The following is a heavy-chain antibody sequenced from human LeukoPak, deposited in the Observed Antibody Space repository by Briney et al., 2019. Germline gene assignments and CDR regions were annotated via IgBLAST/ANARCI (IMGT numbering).Heavy chain of an antibody. V-gene: IGHV7-4-1*02. D-gene: IGHD2-15*01. Sequence: ASVKVSCKASGYTFTSYAMNWVRQAPGQGLEWMGWINTNTGNPTYAQGFTGRFVFSLDTSISTAYLQISSLKAEDTAVFYCARGYCSGGSCPTFIDYWGQGTLVTVSS. CDR2: INTNTGNP. J-gene: IGHJ4*02. CDR1: GYTFTSYA. CDR3: ARGYCSGGSCPTFIDY.